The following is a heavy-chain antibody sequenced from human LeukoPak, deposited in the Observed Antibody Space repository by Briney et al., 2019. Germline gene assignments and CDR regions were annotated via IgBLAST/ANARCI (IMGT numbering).Heavy chain of an antibody. Sequence: ASVKVSCKASGYTFTSYYMHWVRQAPGPGLEWMGIINPSGGSTSYAQKFQGRVTMTRDTSTSTVYMELSSLRSEDTAVYYCARGTHYDILTGYHFFDYWGQGTLVTVSS. D-gene: IGHD3-9*01. CDR2: INPSGGST. CDR3: ARGTHYDILTGYHFFDY. V-gene: IGHV1-46*01. J-gene: IGHJ4*02. CDR1: GYTFTSYY.